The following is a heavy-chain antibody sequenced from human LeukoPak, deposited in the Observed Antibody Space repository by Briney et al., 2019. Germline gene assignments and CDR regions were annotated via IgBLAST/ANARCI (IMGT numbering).Heavy chain of an antibody. Sequence: SETLSLTCTVSGDSINSYYWSWVRQPPGKGLEWIAYIYYSGSTGYNPSLTSRVTLSVDASKNQFSLKLSSVTAADTAVYYCARSTSLINFDYWGHGILVTVSS. J-gene: IGHJ4*01. CDR1: GDSINSYY. CDR2: IYYSGST. V-gene: IGHV4-59*01. D-gene: IGHD3-16*01. CDR3: ARSTSLINFDY.